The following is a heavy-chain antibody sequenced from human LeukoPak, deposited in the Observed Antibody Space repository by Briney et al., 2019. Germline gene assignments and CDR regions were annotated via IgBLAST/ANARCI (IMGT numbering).Heavy chain of an antibody. D-gene: IGHD3-16*02. CDR1: GVTFSSYW. J-gene: IGHJ3*02. CDR3: ATAHYDYVWGSYRYSPDAFDI. Sequence: GSLRLSCAASGVTFSSYWMCWVRQAPGGGLERGANIKKDGSEKYYVASLKGRFTISRDNAKNSLYLQMNSLRAEDTAVYYCATAHYDYVWGSYRYSPDAFDIWGQGTMVTVSS. CDR2: IKKDGSEK. V-gene: IGHV3-7*01.